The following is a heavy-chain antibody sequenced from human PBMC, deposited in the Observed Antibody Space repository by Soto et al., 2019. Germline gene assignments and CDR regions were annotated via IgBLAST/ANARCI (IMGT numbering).Heavy chain of an antibody. CDR2: ISGSGGST. CDR3: AKDPDSEEPIDY. CDR1: GFPFSSYA. Sequence: PGGPLRLSCSASGFPFSSYALSWVRQAPGKGLEWVSAISGSGGSTYYADSVKGRFTISRDNSKNTLYLQMNSLRAEDTAVYYCAKDPDSEEPIDYWGQGTLVTVSS. D-gene: IGHD1-1*01. V-gene: IGHV3-23*01. J-gene: IGHJ4*02.